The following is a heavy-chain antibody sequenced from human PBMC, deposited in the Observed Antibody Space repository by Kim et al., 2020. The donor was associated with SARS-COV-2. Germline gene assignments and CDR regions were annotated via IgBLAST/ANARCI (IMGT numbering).Heavy chain of an antibody. CDR1: GFTFSSYA. Sequence: GGSLRLSCAASGFTFSSYAMSWVRQAPGKGLEWVSAISGSGGSTYYADSVKGRFTISRDNSKNTLYLQMNSLRAEDTAVYYCAKDSESGAVAVDWFDPWGQGTLVTVSS. CDR3: AKDSESGAVAVDWFDP. J-gene: IGHJ5*02. D-gene: IGHD6-19*01. CDR2: ISGSGGST. V-gene: IGHV3-23*01.